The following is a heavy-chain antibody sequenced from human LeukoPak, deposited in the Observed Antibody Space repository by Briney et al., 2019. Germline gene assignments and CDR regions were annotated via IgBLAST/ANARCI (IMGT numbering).Heavy chain of an antibody. CDR3: ARDVGALVDASMGYVGRFDL. J-gene: IGHJ4*02. CDR1: GFTLSPYT. D-gene: IGHD5-18*01. CDR2: VSRNSNYI. Sequence: PGGSLRLSCAASGFTLSPYTTAWVRQAPGEGLEWVSSVSRNSNYIYYADSVKGRFTISRDSATDSVHLQMNSLRAEDTALYFCARDVGALVDASMGYVGRFDLWGQGTLVTVSS. V-gene: IGHV3-21*01.